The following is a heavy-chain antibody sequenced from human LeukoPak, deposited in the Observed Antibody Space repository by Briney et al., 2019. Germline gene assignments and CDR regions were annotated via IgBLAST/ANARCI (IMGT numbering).Heavy chain of an antibody. Sequence: GGSLRLSCAASGFSFGSFAMSWVRQAPGKGLEWVSAISGSGGSTYYADSVKGRFTISRDNSKNTLYLQMNSLRAEDTAVYYCANTLIGYCSSTSCHGGWFDPWGQGTLVTVSS. D-gene: IGHD2-2*01. CDR3: ANTLIGYCSSTSCHGGWFDP. CDR2: ISGSGGST. J-gene: IGHJ5*02. V-gene: IGHV3-23*01. CDR1: GFSFGSFA.